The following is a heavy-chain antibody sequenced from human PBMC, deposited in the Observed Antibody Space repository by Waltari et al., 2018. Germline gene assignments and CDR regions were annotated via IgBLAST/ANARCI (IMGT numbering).Heavy chain of an antibody. CDR2: ISTATGNP. V-gene: IGHV7-4-1*02. D-gene: IGHD1-26*01. J-gene: IGHJ4*02. Sequence: QVQLVQSEPELKKPGASVKIACKASGYTFTNFAIDWLRQAPGQGLEWMGWISTATGNPTYARDFTGRFDFSLDTSVSTAYLQISSLKTEDTAVYFCARDRVVGATDWGYWGQGTLVTVSS. CDR1: GYTFTNFA. CDR3: ARDRVVGATDWGY.